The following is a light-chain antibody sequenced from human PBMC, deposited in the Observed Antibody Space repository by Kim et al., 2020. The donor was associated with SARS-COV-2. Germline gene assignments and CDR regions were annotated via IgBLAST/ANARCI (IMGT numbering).Light chain of an antibody. CDR1: SSDVGNDNL. Sequence: SITISCTGTSSDVGNDNLVSWYRQRPGKAPKLIIFEVSKRPSGVSDRFSGSKSGDTASLTISGLQAEDEGDYYCCSYAGSSTFVVFGGGTQLTVL. CDR3: CSYAGSSTFVV. V-gene: IGLV2-23*02. CDR2: EVS. J-gene: IGLJ2*01.